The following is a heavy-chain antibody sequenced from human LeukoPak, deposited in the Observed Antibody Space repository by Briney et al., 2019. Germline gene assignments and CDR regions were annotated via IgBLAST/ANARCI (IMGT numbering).Heavy chain of an antibody. V-gene: IGHV4-38-2*02. J-gene: IGHJ4*02. CDR3: ARTPYSGSYSYFDY. CDR1: GYSISNGYY. Sequence: SSETLSLTCTVSGYSISNGYYWGWIRQPPGKGLEWIGNIHHSETTYYNPSLKSRVTKSLDTSKNQFSLNLSSVTAADTAVYYCARTPYSGSYSYFDYWGQGTLVTVSS. D-gene: IGHD1-26*01. CDR2: IHHSETT.